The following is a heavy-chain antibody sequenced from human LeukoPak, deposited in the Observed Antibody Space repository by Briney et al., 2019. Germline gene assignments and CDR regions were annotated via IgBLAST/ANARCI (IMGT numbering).Heavy chain of an antibody. CDR3: WGPS. CDR2: IKQDGIEK. V-gene: IGHV3-7*05. J-gene: IGHJ5*02. Sequence: QPGGSLRLSCAASGFTFAGYAMTGVRQAPGKGLEWVANIKQDGIEKYYGDSVKGRFTISRDNAKNSVYLQMNSLRADDTAVYYCWGPSWGQGTLVTVSS. CDR1: GFTFAGYA. D-gene: IGHD3-16*01.